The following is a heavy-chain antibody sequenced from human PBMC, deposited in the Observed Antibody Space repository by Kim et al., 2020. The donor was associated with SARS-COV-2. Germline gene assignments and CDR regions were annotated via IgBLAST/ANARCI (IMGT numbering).Heavy chain of an antibody. Sequence: SETLSLNCAVYGGSFYDYYWNWIRQPPGRGLEWIGEIHRSGTTHYNPSLKSRVTISVDTSNNHFSLRLNSVTAADTAVYYCARGEGFGESFDFWGQGTLV. D-gene: IGHD3-10*01. V-gene: IGHV4-34*01. CDR2: IHRSGTT. CDR3: ARGEGFGESFDF. J-gene: IGHJ4*02. CDR1: GGSFYDYY.